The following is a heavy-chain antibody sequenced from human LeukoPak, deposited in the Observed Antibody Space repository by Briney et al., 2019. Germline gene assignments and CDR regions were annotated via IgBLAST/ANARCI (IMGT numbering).Heavy chain of an antibody. Sequence: SEPLSLTCTVSDDSINTFYWSWIRQPPGKGLEWIGYIYYNGNTKYNPSLKRRVTISIDTSKNQFSLKLNSVTAADTAVYYCARSRGYSGQLTFDPWGQGTLFIVSS. V-gene: IGHV4-59*08. CDR1: DDSINTFY. CDR2: IYYNGNT. CDR3: ARSRGYSGQLTFDP. D-gene: IGHD5-12*01. J-gene: IGHJ5*02.